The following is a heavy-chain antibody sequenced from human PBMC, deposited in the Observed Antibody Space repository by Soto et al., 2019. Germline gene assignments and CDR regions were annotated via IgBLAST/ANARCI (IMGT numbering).Heavy chain of an antibody. D-gene: IGHD3-10*01. CDR3: ASRKSSPYFDY. J-gene: IGHJ4*02. Sequence: SETLSLTCTVSGGSISSGDYYWSWIRQPPVKGLEWIGYIYYSGSTYYNPSLKSRVTISLDTSKNQFSLKLSSVTAADTAVYYCASRKSSPYFDYWGQGTLVTVSS. CDR1: GGSISSGDYY. V-gene: IGHV4-30-4*01. CDR2: IYYSGST.